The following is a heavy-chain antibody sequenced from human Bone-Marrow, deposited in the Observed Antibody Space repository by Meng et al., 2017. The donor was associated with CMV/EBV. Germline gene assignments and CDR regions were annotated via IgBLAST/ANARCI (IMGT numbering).Heavy chain of an antibody. CDR3: AITAMGPFFDY. J-gene: IGHJ4*02. CDR1: GFTFSSYS. Sequence: GESLKISCAASGFTFSSYSMNWVRQAPGKGLEWVSSISSSSSYIYYADSVKGRFTISRDNAKNSLYLQMNSLRAEDTAVYYCAITAMGPFFDYWGQGTLVTVSS. CDR2: ISSSSSYI. D-gene: IGHD5-18*01. V-gene: IGHV3-21*01.